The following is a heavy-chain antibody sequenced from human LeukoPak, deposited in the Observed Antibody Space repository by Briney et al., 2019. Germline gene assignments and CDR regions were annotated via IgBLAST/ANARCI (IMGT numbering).Heavy chain of an antibody. D-gene: IGHD3-22*01. CDR2: IYYTGST. CDR3: ARGYYDSSGYFHFDY. J-gene: IGHJ4*02. V-gene: IGHV4-61*01. Sequence: KASETLSLTCTVSGVSVSSGSYYWSWIRQPPGKGLEWIAYIYYTGSTNYNPSLKSRVTMSVDTSKNQFSLKMSSVTAADTAVYYCARGYYDSSGYFHFDYWGQGTLVTVSS. CDR1: GVSVSSGSYY.